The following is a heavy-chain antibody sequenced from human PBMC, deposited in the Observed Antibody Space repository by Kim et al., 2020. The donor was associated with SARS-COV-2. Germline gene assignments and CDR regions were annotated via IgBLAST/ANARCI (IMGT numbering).Heavy chain of an antibody. CDR1: GCTFSSYA. D-gene: IGHD3-10*01. V-gene: IGHV1-69*13. CDR2: IIPIFGTA. CDR3: ARDRGFGATLDAFDI. J-gene: IGHJ3*02. Sequence: SVKVSCKASGCTFSSYAISWVRQAPGQGLEWMGWIIPIFGTANYAQKFQGRVTITADESTSTAYMELSSLRSEDTAVYYCARDRGFGATLDAFDIWGQGTMVTVSS.